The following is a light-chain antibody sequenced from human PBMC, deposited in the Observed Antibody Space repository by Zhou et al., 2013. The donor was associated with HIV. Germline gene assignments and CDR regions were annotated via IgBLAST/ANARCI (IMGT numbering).Light chain of an antibody. CDR3: QQRSNWQIT. V-gene: IGKV3-15*01. J-gene: IGKJ4*01. Sequence: EIVLTQSPATLSLSPGERATLSCRASQSVTSNLAWYQQKPGQGPRLLIYRASARETGIPGRFSGSGSGTEFTLTISSLQSEDFAVYYCQQRSNWQITFGGGTKVEIK. CDR2: RAS. CDR1: QSVTSN.